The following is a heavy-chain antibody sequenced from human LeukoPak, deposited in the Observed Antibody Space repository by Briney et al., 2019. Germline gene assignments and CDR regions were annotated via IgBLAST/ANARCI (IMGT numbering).Heavy chain of an antibody. D-gene: IGHD2-2*01. CDR1: GGSFSGYY. Sequence: SETLSLTCAVYGGSFSGYYWSWIRQPPGKGLEWIGEINHSGSTNYNPSLKSRVTISVDTSKNQFSLKLSSVTAADTAVYYCARSNWFYCSSTSCYAGGAFDIWGQGTMFTVSS. V-gene: IGHV4-34*01. CDR3: ARSNWFYCSSTSCYAGGAFDI. CDR2: INHSGST. J-gene: IGHJ3*02.